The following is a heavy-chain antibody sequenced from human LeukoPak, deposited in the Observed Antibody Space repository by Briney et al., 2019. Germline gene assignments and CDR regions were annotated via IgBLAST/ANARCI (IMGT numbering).Heavy chain of an antibody. D-gene: IGHD6-19*01. CDR1: GYTFTSYD. CDR2: ISAYNGNT. Sequence: ASVKVSCKASGYTFTSYDINWVRQATGQGLEWMGWISAYNGNTNYAQKLQGRVTMTTDTSTSTAYMELRSLRSDDTAVYYCARSIAVAGFDYWGQGTLVTVSS. J-gene: IGHJ4*02. CDR3: ARSIAVAGFDY. V-gene: IGHV1-18*01.